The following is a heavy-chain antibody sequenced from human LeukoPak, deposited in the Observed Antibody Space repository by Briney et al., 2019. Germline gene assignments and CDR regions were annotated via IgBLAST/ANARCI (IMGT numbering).Heavy chain of an antibody. Sequence: ASVKVSCKASGYTFTSYDIHWVRQAPGQGLEWVGWISAYNGNTNYAQKLQGRVTMTTDTSTSTAYMELRSLRSDDTAVYYCARASSSGWYGGHYFDYWGQGTLVTVSS. CDR3: ARASSSGWYGGHYFDY. CDR1: GYTFTSYD. CDR2: ISAYNGNT. D-gene: IGHD6-19*01. V-gene: IGHV1-18*01. J-gene: IGHJ4*02.